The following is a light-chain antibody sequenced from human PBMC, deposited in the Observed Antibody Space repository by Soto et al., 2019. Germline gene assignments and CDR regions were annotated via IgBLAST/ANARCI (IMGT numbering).Light chain of an antibody. Sequence: EIVLTQSPGTLSLSPGERATLSWRASQRVSSGYVAWYQQKPGQAPRLLIYGASSRATGIPDRFSGSGSGTDFTLTISRLEPEDFAVYYCQQYGSSITFGQGTRLEIK. CDR3: QQYGSSIT. V-gene: IGKV3-20*01. CDR1: QRVSSGY. CDR2: GAS. J-gene: IGKJ5*01.